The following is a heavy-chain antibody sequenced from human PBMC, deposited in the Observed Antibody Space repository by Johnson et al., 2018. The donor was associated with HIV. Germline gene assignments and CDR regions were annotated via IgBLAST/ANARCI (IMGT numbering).Heavy chain of an antibody. CDR1: GFTFSSYW. J-gene: IGHJ3*02. CDR2: ISYDGSNQ. V-gene: IGHV3-30*03. Sequence: QVQLVESGGGLVQPGGSLRLSCAASGFTFSSYWMSWVRQAPGKGLEWVAVISYDGSNQYYADSVKGRFTISRDNSKNTVFLQMDSLRGEDTAVYYCARDPGNGGRPFDAFDIWGQGTMVTVSS. CDR3: ARDPGNGGRPFDAFDI. D-gene: IGHD4-23*01.